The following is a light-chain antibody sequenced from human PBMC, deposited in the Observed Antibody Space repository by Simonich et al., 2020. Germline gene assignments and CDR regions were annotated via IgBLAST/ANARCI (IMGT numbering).Light chain of an antibody. CDR3: STWDYSLSVAV. CDR1: SNNVGSYA. J-gene: IGLJ7*01. V-gene: IGLV1-44*01. Sequence: SALTQEASVSGTVGQKVTLSCTGNSNNVGSYAVGWDQQISHGAPTTLMFGNSLPSGIPDRFSGSKSGTTASLTISGLQPEDEADYYCSTWDYSLSVAVFGGGTQLTVL. CDR2: GNS.